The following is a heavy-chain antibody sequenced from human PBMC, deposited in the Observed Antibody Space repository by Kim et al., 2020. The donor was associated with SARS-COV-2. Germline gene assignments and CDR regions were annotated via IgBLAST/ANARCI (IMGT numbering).Heavy chain of an antibody. CDR2: IYYSGST. CDR1: GGSISSGGYY. D-gene: IGHD2-15*01. Sequence: SETLSLTCTVSGGSISSGGYYWSWIRQHPGKGLEWIGYIYYSGSTYYNPSLKSRVTISVDTSKNQFSLKLSSVTAADTAVYYCARDRRVYSDYYYGMDVWGQGTTVTVSS. CDR3: ARDRRVYSDYYYGMDV. J-gene: IGHJ6*02. V-gene: IGHV4-31*03.